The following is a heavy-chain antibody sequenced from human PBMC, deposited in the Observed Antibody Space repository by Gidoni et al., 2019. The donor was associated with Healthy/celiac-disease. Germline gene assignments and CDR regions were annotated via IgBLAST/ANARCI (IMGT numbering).Heavy chain of an antibody. Sequence: QVQLVESGGGVVQPGRSLRLSCAASGFTFSSSGMHWVRQAPGKGLEWVAVIWYDGSNKYYADSVKGRFTISRDNSKNTLYLQMNSLRAEDTAVYYCARDLIIQLPNYYYYYGMDVWGQGTTVTVSS. CDR3: ARDLIIQLPNYYYYYGMDV. CDR1: GFTFSSSG. D-gene: IGHD5-18*01. J-gene: IGHJ6*02. V-gene: IGHV3-33*01. CDR2: IWYDGSNK.